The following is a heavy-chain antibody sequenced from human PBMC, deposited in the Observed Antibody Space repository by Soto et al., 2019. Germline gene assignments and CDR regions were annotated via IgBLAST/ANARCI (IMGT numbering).Heavy chain of an antibody. J-gene: IGHJ4*02. CDR3: AKEDDSSGYYSVRYFDY. CDR2: ISGSGGST. CDR1: GFTFSSYA. D-gene: IGHD3-22*01. Sequence: PGGSLRLSCAASGFTFSSYAMSWVRQAPGKGLEWVSAISGSGGSTYYADSVKGRFTISRDNSKNTLYLQMNSLRAEDTAVYYCAKEDDSSGYYSVRYFDYLGQGTLVTVS. V-gene: IGHV3-23*01.